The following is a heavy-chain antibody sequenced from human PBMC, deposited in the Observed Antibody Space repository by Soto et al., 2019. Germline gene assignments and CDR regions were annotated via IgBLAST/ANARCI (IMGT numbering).Heavy chain of an antibody. D-gene: IGHD7-27*01. CDR2: INAGYGNT. CDR3: ARDTGDGTFDF. CDR1: GYTLSSYA. V-gene: IGHV1-3*01. J-gene: IGHJ4*02. Sequence: ASVKVSCKASGYTLSSYAMHWVRQAPGQRLEWMGWINAGYGNTKSSQKFQGRVTISRDTSASTAYMELTSLRSEDTAVYYCARDTGDGTFDFWGQGTLVTVSS.